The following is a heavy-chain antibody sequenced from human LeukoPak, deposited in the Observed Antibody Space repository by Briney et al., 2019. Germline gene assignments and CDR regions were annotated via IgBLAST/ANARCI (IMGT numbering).Heavy chain of an antibody. J-gene: IGHJ4*02. CDR1: GFSSVTYA. Sequence: GGSLRLSCAASGFSSVTYAIDWVRQAPGKGLEWVSYISSSSSTIYYVDSVKGRFTISRDNAKNSLYLQMNSLRAEDTAVYYCARGLGAPDYWGQGTLVTVSS. V-gene: IGHV3-48*01. CDR2: ISSSSSTI. CDR3: ARGLGAPDY. D-gene: IGHD1-26*01.